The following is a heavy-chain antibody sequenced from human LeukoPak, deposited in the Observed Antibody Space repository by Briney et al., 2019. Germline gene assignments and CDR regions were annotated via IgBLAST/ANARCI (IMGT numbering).Heavy chain of an antibody. CDR2: ISGSDSST. V-gene: IGHV3-23*01. D-gene: IGHD6-19*01. CDR1: GFTFSSSA. Sequence: GGSLRLSCAASGFTFSSSAMSWVRQAPGKGLEWVSTISGSDSSTHYADSVKGRFTISRDNSKNTLYLQMNSLRAEDTAVYYCAKASSDWYGGGNYWGQGTLVTVSS. J-gene: IGHJ4*02. CDR3: AKASSDWYGGGNY.